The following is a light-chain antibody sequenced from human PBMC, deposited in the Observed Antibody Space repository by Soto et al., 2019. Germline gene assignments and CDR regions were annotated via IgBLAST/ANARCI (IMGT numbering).Light chain of an antibody. Sequence: ALTQPASVSGSPGQSITISCTGTSSDVGGYNYVSWYQQHPGKAPKLIIYEVSNRPSGVSNRFSGSKSGNTASLAISGLQAEDEADYYCSSYTSSSTRVFGTGTKVTVL. CDR1: SSDVGGYNY. J-gene: IGLJ1*01. V-gene: IGLV2-14*01. CDR2: EVS. CDR3: SSYTSSSTRV.